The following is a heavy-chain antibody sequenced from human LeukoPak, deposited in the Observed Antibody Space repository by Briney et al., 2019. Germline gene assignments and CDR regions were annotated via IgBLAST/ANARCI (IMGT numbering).Heavy chain of an antibody. Sequence: SETLSLTCTVSGGSISSSSYYWGWIRQPPGKGLEWIGSIFYSGSTYYNPSLKSRVTISVDTSKNQFSLKLSSVTAADTAVYYCARGINGGNSDGVYWGQGTLVTVSS. D-gene: IGHD4-23*01. CDR2: IFYSGST. CDR3: ARGINGGNSDGVY. CDR1: GGSISSSSYY. J-gene: IGHJ4*02. V-gene: IGHV4-39*01.